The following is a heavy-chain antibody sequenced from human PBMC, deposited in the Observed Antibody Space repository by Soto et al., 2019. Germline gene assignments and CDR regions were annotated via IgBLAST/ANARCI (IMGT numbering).Heavy chain of an antibody. CDR3: ERVTSVYDYIWGSYRSETSDAFDI. J-gene: IGHJ3*02. D-gene: IGHD3-16*02. V-gene: IGHV6-1*01. CDR1: GDSVSSNSAA. CDR2: TYYRSKWYN. Sequence: SQTLSLTCAISGDSVSSNSAAWNWIRQSPSRGLEWLGRTYYRSKWYNDYAVSVKSRITINPDTSKNQFSLQLNSVTPEDTAVYYCERVTSVYDYIWGSYRSETSDAFDIWGQGTMVTVSS.